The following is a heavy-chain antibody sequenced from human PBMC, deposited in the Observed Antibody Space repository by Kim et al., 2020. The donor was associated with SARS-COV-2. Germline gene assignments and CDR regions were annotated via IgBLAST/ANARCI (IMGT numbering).Heavy chain of an antibody. V-gene: IGHV1-2*06. CDR3: ARGGDYYYGSGSPPGN. Sequence: ASVKVSCKASGYTFTGYYMHWVRQAPGQGLEWMGRINPNSGGTNYAQKFQGRVTMTRDTSISTAYMELSRLRSDDTAVYYCARGGDYYYGSGSPPGNWGQGTLVTVSS. CDR2: INPNSGGT. CDR1: GYTFTGYY. J-gene: IGHJ4*02. D-gene: IGHD3-10*01.